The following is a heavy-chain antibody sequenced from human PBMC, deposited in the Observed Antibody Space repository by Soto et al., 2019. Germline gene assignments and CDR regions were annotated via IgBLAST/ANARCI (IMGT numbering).Heavy chain of an antibody. V-gene: IGHV3-30-3*01. D-gene: IGHD3-22*01. CDR3: ARVPTLIPITMIVVAPPDY. CDR1: GFTFSSYA. Sequence: QVQLVESGGGVVQPGRSLRLSCAASGFTFSSYAMHWVRQAPGKGLEWVAVISYDGSNKYYADSVKGRFTISRDNSKNTLYLQMHSLRAEDTAVYYCARVPTLIPITMIVVAPPDYWGQGTLVTVSS. CDR2: ISYDGSNK. J-gene: IGHJ4*02.